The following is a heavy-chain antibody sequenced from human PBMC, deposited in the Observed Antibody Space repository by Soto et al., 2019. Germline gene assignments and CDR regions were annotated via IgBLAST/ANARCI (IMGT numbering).Heavy chain of an antibody. CDR3: AKKDIVVVPAAIMVLDP. J-gene: IGHJ5*02. Sequence: GGSLRLSCAASGFTFSSYSMNWVRQAPGKGLEWVSSISGSSGCTYYADSVKGRFTISRDNSKNTLYLQMNSLRAEDTAAYYCAKKDIVVVPAAIMVLDPWGQGTLVTVSS. D-gene: IGHD2-2*01. V-gene: IGHV3-23*01. CDR1: GFTFSSYS. CDR2: ISGSSGCT.